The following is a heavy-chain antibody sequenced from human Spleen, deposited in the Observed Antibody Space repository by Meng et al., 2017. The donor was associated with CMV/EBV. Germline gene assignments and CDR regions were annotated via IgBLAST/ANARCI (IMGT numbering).Heavy chain of an antibody. CDR2: IIPMVGVP. J-gene: IGHJ3*02. CDR1: GYTFTGYY. Sequence: SVKVSCKTSGYTFTGYYMHWVRQAPGQGLEWMGGIIPMVGVPNYGQRFQGRVTITADKNTSTAYMELSSLRSEDTAMFYCARGRLCGGGSCRDAFDIWGQGTMVTVSS. V-gene: IGHV1-69*10. CDR3: ARGRLCGGGSCRDAFDI. D-gene: IGHD2-15*01.